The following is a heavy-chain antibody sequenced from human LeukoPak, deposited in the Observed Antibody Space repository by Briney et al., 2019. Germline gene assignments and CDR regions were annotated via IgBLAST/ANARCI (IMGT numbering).Heavy chain of an antibody. CDR2: ISGSGGNS. V-gene: IGHV3-23*01. D-gene: IGHD1-26*01. CDR1: GFTFSSYA. Sequence: PGGSLRLPCAASGFTFSSYAMSWVRQAPGKGLEWVSAISGSGGNSYYADSVKGRFTISRDNSKNTLYLRMTSLRAEDTALYYCAKGGLYGSGTYVDYWGQGTLVTVSS. J-gene: IGHJ4*02. CDR3: AKGGLYGSGTYVDY.